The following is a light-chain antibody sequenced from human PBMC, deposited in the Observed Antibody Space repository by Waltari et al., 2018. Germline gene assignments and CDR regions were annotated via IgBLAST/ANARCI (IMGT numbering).Light chain of an antibody. CDR2: DVS. J-gene: IGKJ4*01. V-gene: IGKV2D-29*01. CDR3: MQSIQFPLT. CDR1: QSLLHSDGKTH. Sequence: DVVMTQTPLALSVTPGQPASISCKSSQSLLHSDGKTHLYWYLQQPGQPPQLLIYDVSNRVSGVPDRFSGSGSGTDFTLKISRVEAEDVGLYYCMQSIQFPLTFGGGTKVEIK.